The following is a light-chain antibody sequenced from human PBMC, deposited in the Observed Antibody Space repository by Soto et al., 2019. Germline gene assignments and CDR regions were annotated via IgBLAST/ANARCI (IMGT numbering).Light chain of an antibody. Sequence: QSALTQPASVSGSPGQSITISCTGTSSDVGSYNLVSWYQQHPGKAPKLMIYEVSKRPSGVSNRFSGSKSGNTASLTISGLQAEDEADDYCCSYAGSSTPNWVFGGGTKVTVL. J-gene: IGLJ3*02. CDR2: EVS. CDR1: SSDVGSYNL. CDR3: CSYAGSSTPNWV. V-gene: IGLV2-23*02.